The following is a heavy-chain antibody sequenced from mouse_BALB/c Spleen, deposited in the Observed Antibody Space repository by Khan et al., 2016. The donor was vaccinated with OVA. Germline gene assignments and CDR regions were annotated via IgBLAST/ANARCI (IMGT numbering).Heavy chain of an antibody. J-gene: IGHJ4*01. D-gene: IGHD1-1*01. CDR1: GFSITSGCA. Sequence: VQLQQSGPGLVQPSQSLSLTCTVTGFSITSGCAWNWIRQFPGNNLEWMGYISYSGRTSYNPSLSSRISITRDTSKNQFFLKLNSVTTEDTATYYCARKNYYGYAMDYWGQGTSVTVSS. CDR3: ARKNYYGYAMDY. CDR2: ISYSGRT. V-gene: IGHV3-2*02.